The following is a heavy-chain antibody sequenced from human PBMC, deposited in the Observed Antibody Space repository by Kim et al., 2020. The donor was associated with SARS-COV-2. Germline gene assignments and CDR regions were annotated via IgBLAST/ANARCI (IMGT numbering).Heavy chain of an antibody. J-gene: IGHJ4*02. CDR3: ARSAGSSSFYYFDS. Sequence: AVTMRSRITINPDTSKNQFSLQLNSVTPEDTAVYYCARSAGSSSFYYFDSWGQGTLVTVSS. V-gene: IGHV6-1*01. D-gene: IGHD6-6*01.